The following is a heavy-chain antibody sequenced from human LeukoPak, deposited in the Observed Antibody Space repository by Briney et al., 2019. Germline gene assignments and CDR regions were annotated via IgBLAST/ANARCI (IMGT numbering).Heavy chain of an antibody. CDR3: ARERYSSGWYFDY. V-gene: IGHV4-59*11. CDR1: GGSISSHY. Sequence: SETLSLTCTVSGGSISSHYWSWIRQPPGKGLEWIGYIYYSGSTNYNPSLKSRVTISVDTSKNQFSLKLSSVTAADTAVYYCARERYSSGWYFDYWGQGTLVTVSS. D-gene: IGHD6-19*01. CDR2: IYYSGST. J-gene: IGHJ4*02.